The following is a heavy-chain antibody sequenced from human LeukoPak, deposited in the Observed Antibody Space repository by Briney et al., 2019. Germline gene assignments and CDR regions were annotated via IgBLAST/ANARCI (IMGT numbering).Heavy chain of an antibody. D-gene: IGHD6-13*01. J-gene: IGHJ4*02. CDR2: FIGSGGST. V-gene: IGHV3-23*01. Sequence: GGSLRLSCVASGFTFSIYTMNWVRQAPGKGLEWVSAFIGSGGSTYYADSVKGQFIISRDNSKNTLYLQMNSLRAEDTAVYYCAKSRTDYWGQGTLVTVSS. CDR1: GFTFSIYT. CDR3: AKSRTDY.